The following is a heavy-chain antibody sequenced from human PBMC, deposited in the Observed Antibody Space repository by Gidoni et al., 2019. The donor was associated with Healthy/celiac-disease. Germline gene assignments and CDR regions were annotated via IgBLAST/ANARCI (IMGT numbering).Heavy chain of an antibody. J-gene: IGHJ4*02. D-gene: IGHD6-19*01. Sequence: QVQLVESGGGVVQPGRSLRLSCAASGFTFSSYGMHWVRQAPGKGLEWVAVISYDGSNKYYADSVKGQFTISRDNSKNTLYLQMNSLRAEDTAVYYCAKDMAAVAGTGYWGQGTLVTVSS. CDR2: ISYDGSNK. CDR1: GFTFSSYG. V-gene: IGHV3-30*18. CDR3: AKDMAAVAGTGY.